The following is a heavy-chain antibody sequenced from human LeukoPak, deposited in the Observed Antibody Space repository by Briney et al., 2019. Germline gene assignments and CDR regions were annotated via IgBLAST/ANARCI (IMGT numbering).Heavy chain of an antibody. CDR2: IIPIFDTA. V-gene: IGHV1-69*05. D-gene: IGHD3-3*01. Sequence: SVKVSCKASGGTFSSYASSWVRQAPGQGLEWMGGIIPIFDTANYPQKFQGRVTITTDESTRTAYMELSSLRSEDTAVYYCASRSYYDSTWHPDDYWGQGTLVTVSS. CDR1: GGTFSSYA. CDR3: ASRSYYDSTWHPDDY. J-gene: IGHJ4*02.